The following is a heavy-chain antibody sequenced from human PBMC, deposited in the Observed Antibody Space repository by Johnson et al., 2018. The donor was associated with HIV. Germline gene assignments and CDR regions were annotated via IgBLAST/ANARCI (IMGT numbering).Heavy chain of an antibody. CDR3: ARGNDYSNYGAFDI. Sequence: VHLVESGGGVVQPGRSLRLSCAASEFTFSSYAFHWVRQAPGKGLEWVALISSDGSGKYYADSVKGRFTISRDNSKNTLYLQMNSLRAEDTAVYYCARGNDYSNYGAFDIWGQGTMVTVSS. V-gene: IGHV3-30*14. CDR2: ISSDGSGK. D-gene: IGHD4-11*01. J-gene: IGHJ3*02. CDR1: EFTFSSYA.